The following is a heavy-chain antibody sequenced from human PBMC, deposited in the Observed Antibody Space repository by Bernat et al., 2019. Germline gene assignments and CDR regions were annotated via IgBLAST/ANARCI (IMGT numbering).Heavy chain of an antibody. CDR2: ISNDGINK. CDR3: AREFPEGGSRSYFYYYYMDV. CDR1: GFTFSTYS. D-gene: IGHD2-15*01. Sequence: QVQLVESGGGVVQPGRSLRLSCAASGFTFSTYSMHWVRQAPCKGLEWVAVISNDGINKYYADSVRGRFTISRDNSKNTLFLQMNSLRGEDTAVYHCAREFPEGGSRSYFYYYYMDVWGKGTTVTVSS. V-gene: IGHV3-30*01. J-gene: IGHJ6*03.